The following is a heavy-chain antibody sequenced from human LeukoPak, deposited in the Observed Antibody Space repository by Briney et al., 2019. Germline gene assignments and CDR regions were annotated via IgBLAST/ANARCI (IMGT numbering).Heavy chain of an antibody. Sequence: PGRSQRLSCAASGFTLSTYGMYWVRQAPGKGLEWVAVIWNDGSNKHYADSVKGRFTISRDNSKNTLDLQMNSLRAEDTAVYYCAKDLSSSWFEGLDNWGQGTLVTVSS. CDR1: GFTLSTYG. V-gene: IGHV3-33*06. J-gene: IGHJ4*02. CDR2: IWNDGSNK. D-gene: IGHD6-13*01. CDR3: AKDLSSSWFEGLDN.